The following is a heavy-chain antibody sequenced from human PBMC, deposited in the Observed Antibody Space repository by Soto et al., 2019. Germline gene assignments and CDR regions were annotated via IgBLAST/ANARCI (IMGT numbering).Heavy chain of an antibody. V-gene: IGHV1-3*05. CDR2: INAGNGNT. D-gene: IGHD6-19*01. CDR3: ARAVAVAADFDY. J-gene: IGHJ4*02. CDR1: GYTFTGYA. Sequence: QVQLVQSGAEEKKPGASVKVSCMASGYTFTGYAMHWVRQAPGHRLEWMGWINAGNGNTKYSQKFQGRVTITRDTSASTTYMELSSLRSEDTAVYYCARAVAVAADFDYWGQGTLVTVSS.